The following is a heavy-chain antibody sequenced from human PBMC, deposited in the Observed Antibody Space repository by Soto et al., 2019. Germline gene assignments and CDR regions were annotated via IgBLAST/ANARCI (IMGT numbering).Heavy chain of an antibody. CDR1: VGRRSIKKNN. D-gene: IGHD3-22*01. CDR3: ARALVTDYNSRDYHYYFAMDV. CDR2: VYHTGTT. Sequence: SQTLSLTCVDPVGRRSIKKNNWSWIRHLPGKGLEWIANVYHTGTTYYNPSLKSRVSMSVDTSQNQFSLILASVTAADTAVYYCARALVTDYNSRDYHYYFAMDVWGQGTSVTVSS. J-gene: IGHJ6*02. V-gene: IGHV4-31*02.